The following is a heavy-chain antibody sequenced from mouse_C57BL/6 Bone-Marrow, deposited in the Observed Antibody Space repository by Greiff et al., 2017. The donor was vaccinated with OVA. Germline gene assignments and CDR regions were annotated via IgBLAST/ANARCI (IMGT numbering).Heavy chain of an antibody. CDR3: ARGGYSPRLDY. J-gene: IGHJ2*01. V-gene: IGHV1-55*01. Sequence: QVQLQQPGAELVKPGASVKMSCKASGYTFTSYWITWVKQRPGQGLEWIGDIYPGSGSTNYNEKFKSKATLAVDTSSSTAYMQLSSLTSEDSAVYDSARGGYSPRLDYWGQGTTLTVSS. D-gene: IGHD2-12*01. CDR2: IYPGSGST. CDR1: GYTFTSYW.